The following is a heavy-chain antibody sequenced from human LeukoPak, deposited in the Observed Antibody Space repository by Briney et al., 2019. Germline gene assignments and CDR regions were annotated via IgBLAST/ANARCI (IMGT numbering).Heavy chain of an antibody. CDR3: ARDVPYSSNKNLNYYYGMDV. V-gene: IGHV4-31*03. J-gene: IGHJ6*02. Sequence: SETLSLTCTVSGGSISSGGYYWSWIRQHPGKGLGWIGYIYYSGSTYYNPSLKSRVTISVDTSKNQFSLKLSSVTAADTAVYYCARDVPYSSNKNLNYYYGMDVWGQGTTVTVSS. CDR1: GGSISSGGYY. CDR2: IYYSGST. D-gene: IGHD6-13*01.